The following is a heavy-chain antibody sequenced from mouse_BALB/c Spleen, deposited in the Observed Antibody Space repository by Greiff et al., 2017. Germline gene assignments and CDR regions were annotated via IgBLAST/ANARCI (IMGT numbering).Heavy chain of an antibody. CDR1: GFSLTSYG. J-gene: IGHJ3*01. V-gene: IGHV2-9*02. CDR2: IWAGGNT. Sequence: QVQLKQSGPGLVAPSQSLSITCTVSGFSLTSYGVHWVRQPPGKGLEWLGVIWAGGNTNYNSALMSRLTISKDNSKSQVFLKMNSLQTDGTAMYYCAGVYYCGSGNAWFAYWGQGTLVTVSA. D-gene: IGHD1-1*01. CDR3: AGVYYCGSGNAWFAY.